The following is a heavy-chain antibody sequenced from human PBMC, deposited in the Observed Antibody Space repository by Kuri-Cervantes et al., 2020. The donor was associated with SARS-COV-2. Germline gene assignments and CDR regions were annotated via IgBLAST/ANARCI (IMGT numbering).Heavy chain of an antibody. D-gene: IGHD5-24*01. V-gene: IGHV3-48*03. CDR2: ISSSGSAI. Sequence: GESLKISCAASGFTFSSYEMHWDRQAPGKGLEWVSYISSSGSAIYYADSVKGRFTISRDNAKNSLYLQMNSLRDEDTAVYYCARESRDAYNLGSFDLWGRGTLVTVSS. J-gene: IGHJ2*01. CDR3: ARESRDAYNLGSFDL. CDR1: GFTFSSYE.